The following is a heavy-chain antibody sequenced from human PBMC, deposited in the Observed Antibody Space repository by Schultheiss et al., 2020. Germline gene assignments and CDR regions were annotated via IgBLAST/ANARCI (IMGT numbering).Heavy chain of an antibody. D-gene: IGHD2/OR15-2a*01. V-gene: IGHV4-4*02. Sequence: SETLSLTCAVSGGSISSSNWWSWVRQPPGKGLEWIGYIYYSGSTNYNPSLKSRVTISVDTSKNQFSLKLSSVTAADTAVYYCASFLPEDYGMDVWGQGTTVTVSS. CDR2: IYYSGST. J-gene: IGHJ6*02. CDR1: GGSISSSNW. CDR3: ASFLPEDYGMDV.